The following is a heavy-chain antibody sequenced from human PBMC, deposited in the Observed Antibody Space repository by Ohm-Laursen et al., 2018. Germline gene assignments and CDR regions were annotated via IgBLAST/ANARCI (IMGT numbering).Heavy chain of an antibody. Sequence: PSDTLSLTCTVSGASLNSYYWIWIRQPPGKGLECIGSIYYTGSANYRPSLKSRVTISVDTSKNQFSLKLTSVTAADTAVYYCARQDPSGYADSWGQGILVTVSS. D-gene: IGHD3-22*01. J-gene: IGHJ5*01. CDR2: IYYTGSA. CDR1: GASLNSYY. V-gene: IGHV4-59*08. CDR3: ARQDPSGYADS.